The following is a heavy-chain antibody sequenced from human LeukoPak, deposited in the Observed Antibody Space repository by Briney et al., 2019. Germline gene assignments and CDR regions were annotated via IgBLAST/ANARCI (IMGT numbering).Heavy chain of an antibody. Sequence: GGSLRLSCAASGFTFSTYWMTWVCQAPGKGLEWVASIKQDGSEKLYVDSVRGRFTTSRDNAKNSVYLQMNSLRAEDTAVYYCARDAGRSGYDIFDYWGQGTLVTVSS. D-gene: IGHD5-12*01. CDR3: ARDAGRSGYDIFDY. CDR2: IKQDGSEK. J-gene: IGHJ4*02. V-gene: IGHV3-7*03. CDR1: GFTFSTYW.